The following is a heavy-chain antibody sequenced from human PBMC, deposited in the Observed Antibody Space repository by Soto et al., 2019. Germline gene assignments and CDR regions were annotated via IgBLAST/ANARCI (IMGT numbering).Heavy chain of an antibody. CDR1: GGSISSYY. V-gene: IGHV4-59*01. CDR2: IYYSGST. J-gene: IGHJ6*02. Sequence: SSETLSLTCTVSGGSISSYYWSWIRQPPGKGLEWIGNIYYSGSTNYNPSLKSRVTISVDTSKNQFSLKLSSVTAADTAVYYCARERYYGMDVWGQGTTVTVS. CDR3: ARERYYGMDV.